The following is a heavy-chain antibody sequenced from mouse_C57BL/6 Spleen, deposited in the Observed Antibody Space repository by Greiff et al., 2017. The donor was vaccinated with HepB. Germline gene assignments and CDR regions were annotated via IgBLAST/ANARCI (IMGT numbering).Heavy chain of an antibody. CDR1: GYAFSSSW. CDR3: ARGGYDYEGQYFDV. V-gene: IGHV1-82*01. CDR2: IYPGDGDT. D-gene: IGHD2-4*01. J-gene: IGHJ1*03. Sequence: VQLQQSGPELVKPGASVKISCKASGYAFSSSWMNWVTQRPGKGLEWIGRIYPGDGDTNYNGKFKGKATLTADKSSSTAYMQLSSLTSEDYAVYFCARGGYDYEGQYFDVWGTVTTVTVSS.